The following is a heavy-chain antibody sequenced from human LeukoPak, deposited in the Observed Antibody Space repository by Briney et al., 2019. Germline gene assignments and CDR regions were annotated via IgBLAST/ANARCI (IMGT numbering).Heavy chain of an antibody. V-gene: IGHV3-7*01. CDR1: GFTFSNYW. J-gene: IGHJ4*02. CDR3: ARALYNRGWYPDYFDS. D-gene: IGHD6-19*01. Sequence: GGSLGLSCAASGFTFSNYWMSWVRQAPGKGLEWVANIKRDGSDNYYVGSVEGRFTISRDNAKNSLYLQMSSLRAEDTAIYYCARALYNRGWYPDYFDSWGQGTLVTVSA. CDR2: IKRDGSDN.